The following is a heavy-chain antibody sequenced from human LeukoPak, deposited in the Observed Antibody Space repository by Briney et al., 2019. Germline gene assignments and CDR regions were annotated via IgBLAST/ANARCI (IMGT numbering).Heavy chain of an antibody. Sequence: ASVKVSCKASGYTFTSYYMHWVRQAPGQGLEWMGIINPSGGSTSYAQKFQGRVTMTRDMSTSTVYMELSSLRSEDTAVYYCARAPTRVNSAGDAFDIWGQGTMVTLSS. CDR1: GYTFTSYY. D-gene: IGHD1-1*01. V-gene: IGHV1-46*01. CDR3: ARAPTRVNSAGDAFDI. J-gene: IGHJ3*02. CDR2: INPSGGST.